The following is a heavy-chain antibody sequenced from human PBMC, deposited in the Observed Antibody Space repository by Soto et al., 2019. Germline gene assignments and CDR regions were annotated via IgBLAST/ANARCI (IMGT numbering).Heavy chain of an antibody. CDR1: GFTFSSYA. D-gene: IGHD2-2*01. CDR2: ISGSGGST. J-gene: IGHJ5*02. V-gene: IGHV3-23*01. CDR3: AKEIYCRSNSCPRGNWFDP. Sequence: EVQLLESGGGLVQPGGSLRLSCAASGFTFSSYAMSWVRQAPGKGLEWVSAISGSGGSTYYADSVKGRFTISRDNSKNTLYLQMNSLRAEDTAVYYCAKEIYCRSNSCPRGNWFDPWGQVTLVAVSS.